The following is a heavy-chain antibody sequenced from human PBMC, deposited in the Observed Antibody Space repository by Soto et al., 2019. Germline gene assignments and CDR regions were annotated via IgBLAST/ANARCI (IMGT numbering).Heavy chain of an antibody. J-gene: IGHJ4*02. Sequence: QVQLVQSGAEVKKPGASVKVSCKASGYTFTGYYMHWVRQAPGQGLEWMGWINPNSGDTNYAQKFQGRVTMTRDTSISTAYMDLSSLRSDDTAVYYCARGPGIAAAGKFDYWGQRTLLTVSS. V-gene: IGHV1-2*02. D-gene: IGHD6-13*01. CDR1: GYTFTGYY. CDR2: INPNSGDT. CDR3: ARGPGIAAAGKFDY.